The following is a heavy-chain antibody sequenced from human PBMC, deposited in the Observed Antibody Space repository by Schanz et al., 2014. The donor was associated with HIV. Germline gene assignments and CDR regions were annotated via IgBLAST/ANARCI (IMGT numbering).Heavy chain of an antibody. D-gene: IGHD1-26*01. V-gene: IGHV1-2*02. CDR2: INPNSGDT. Sequence: QVQLVQSGAEVKKPGASVKVSCKASGYTFTNYFIHWVRQAPGQGLEWMGWINPNSGDTDYAQKFQGRVTMTRDTSISTAYMELSSLRSEDTAVYYCARGRYSGSYYNYWGQGTLVTVSS. J-gene: IGHJ4*02. CDR1: GYTFTNYF. CDR3: ARGRYSGSYYNY.